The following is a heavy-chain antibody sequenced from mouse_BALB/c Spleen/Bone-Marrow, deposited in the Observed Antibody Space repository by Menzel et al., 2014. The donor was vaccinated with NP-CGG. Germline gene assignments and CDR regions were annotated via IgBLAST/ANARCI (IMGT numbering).Heavy chain of an antibody. Sequence: VNVVESGAELVKPGASVKLSCTASGFNIKDTYMHWVKQRPEQGLEWIGRIDPANGNTKYDPKFQGKATITADTSSNTAYLQLSSLTSEDTAVYYCAYGSSYDYFDYWGQGTTLTVSS. V-gene: IGHV14-3*02. CDR1: GFNIKDTY. CDR2: IDPANGNT. D-gene: IGHD1-1*01. J-gene: IGHJ2*01. CDR3: AYGSSYDYFDY.